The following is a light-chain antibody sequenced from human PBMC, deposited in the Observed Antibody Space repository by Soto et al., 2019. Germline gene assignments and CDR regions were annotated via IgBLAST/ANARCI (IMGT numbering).Light chain of an antibody. V-gene: IGLV2-11*01. CDR3: CSYAGSYSVV. Sequence: QSALTQPRSVSWSPGQSVTISSTGTSSDVGGYNYVSWYQQHTGKAPKLMISDVSKRPSGVPDRFSGSKSGNTASLTISGLQAEDEANYYCCSYAGSYSVVFGGGTKLTVL. CDR1: SSDVGGYNY. CDR2: DVS. J-gene: IGLJ2*01.